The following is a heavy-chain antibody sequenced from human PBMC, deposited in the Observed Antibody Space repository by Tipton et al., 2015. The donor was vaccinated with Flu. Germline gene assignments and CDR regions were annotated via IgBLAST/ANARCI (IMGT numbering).Heavy chain of an antibody. J-gene: IGHJ4*02. CDR1: GDSITIYY. CDR3: ARSGPLAEYY. V-gene: IGHV4-59*08. D-gene: IGHD6-19*01. CDR2: VYYTGGT. Sequence: LRLSCSLSGDSITIYYWTWIRQPPGKGLEWVGNVYYTGGTNYNPSLKSRVSISLDPPKNQFSLKLTSVTAADTAVYYCARSGPLAEYYWGQGTLVTVSS.